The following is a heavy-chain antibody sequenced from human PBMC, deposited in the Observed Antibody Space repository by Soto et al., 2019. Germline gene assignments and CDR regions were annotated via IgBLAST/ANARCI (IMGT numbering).Heavy chain of an antibody. V-gene: IGHV4-59*01. CDR3: ARGPYGGYSYGFQLDY. CDR1: GCSISIYY. D-gene: IGHD5-18*01. Sequence: SETLSLTCTGSGCSISIYYWSWIRQPPGKGLEWIGYIYYSGSTNYSPSLKSRVTISVDTSKNPFSLKLSSVTAADTAVYYCARGPYGGYSYGFQLDYWGQGTLVTVSS. J-gene: IGHJ4*02. CDR2: IYYSGST.